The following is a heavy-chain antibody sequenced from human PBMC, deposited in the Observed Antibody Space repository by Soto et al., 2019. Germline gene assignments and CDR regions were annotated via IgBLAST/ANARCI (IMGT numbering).Heavy chain of an antibody. J-gene: IGHJ5*02. D-gene: IGHD1-1*01. Sequence: NPSETLSLTCTVSGGSISSGGYYWSWIRQHPGKGLEWIGYIYYSGSTYYNPSLKSRVTISVDTSKNQFSLKLSSVTAADTAVYYCARDQLEGNWFDPWGQGTLVTVSS. CDR2: IYYSGST. CDR1: GGSISSGGYY. CDR3: ARDQLEGNWFDP. V-gene: IGHV4-31*03.